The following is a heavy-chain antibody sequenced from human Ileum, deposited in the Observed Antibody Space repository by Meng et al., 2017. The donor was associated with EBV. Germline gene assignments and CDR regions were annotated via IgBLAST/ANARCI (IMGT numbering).Heavy chain of an antibody. V-gene: IGHV3-11*01. D-gene: IGHD1-1*01. CDR2: ISSSGSII. CDR3: ARGIRTGYYGMDV. Sequence: HVQLVESGGGXVKPGGSLRLSCAASGFTLRDFYMSWIRQAPGQGLEWISYISSSGSIIYYAESVEGRFTISRDNANNSLYLQMNSLRAEDTAVYYCARGIRTGYYGMDVWGQGTAVTVSS. CDR1: GFTLRDFY. J-gene: IGHJ6*02.